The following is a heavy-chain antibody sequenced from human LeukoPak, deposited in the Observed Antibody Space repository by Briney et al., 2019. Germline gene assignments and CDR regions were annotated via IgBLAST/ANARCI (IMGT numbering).Heavy chain of an antibody. V-gene: IGHV3-11*04. Sequence: PGGSLRLSCAASGFTFSDYYMSWIRQAPGKGLEWVSYISGPSTTKYYAASVKGRFTVSRDNAKNSLFLQMNSLKAEDTAVYYCARLWSNYTYWGQGTLVAVSS. D-gene: IGHD4-11*01. CDR1: GFTFSDYY. CDR3: ARLWSNYTY. J-gene: IGHJ4*02. CDR2: ISGPSTTK.